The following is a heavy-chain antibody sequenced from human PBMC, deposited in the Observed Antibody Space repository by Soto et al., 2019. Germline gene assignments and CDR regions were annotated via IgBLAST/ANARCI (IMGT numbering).Heavy chain of an antibody. V-gene: IGHV3-74*01. Sequence: GGSLRLSCAASGFTFSSYWMHWVRQAPGKGLVWVSRINSDGSSTSYVDSVKGRFTISRDNAKNTLYLQMNSLRAEDTAVYYCARDWHRITIFGVAPNWFDPWGQGTLVTVSS. D-gene: IGHD3-3*01. CDR3: ARDWHRITIFGVAPNWFDP. CDR2: INSDGSST. CDR1: GFTFSSYW. J-gene: IGHJ5*02.